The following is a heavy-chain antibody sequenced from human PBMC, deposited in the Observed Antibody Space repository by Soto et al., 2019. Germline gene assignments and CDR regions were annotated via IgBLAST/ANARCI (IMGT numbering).Heavy chain of an antibody. Sequence: GGSLRLSCAASGFTFSNAWMNWVRQAPGKGLEWVGRIKSKTDGGTTDYAAPVKGRFTISRDDSKNTLYLQMSSLKTEDTAVYYCTTFDQRATVTTRGAFDIWGQGTMVTVSS. D-gene: IGHD4-17*01. V-gene: IGHV3-15*07. J-gene: IGHJ3*02. CDR2: IKSKTDGGTT. CDR1: GFTFSNAW. CDR3: TTFDQRATVTTRGAFDI.